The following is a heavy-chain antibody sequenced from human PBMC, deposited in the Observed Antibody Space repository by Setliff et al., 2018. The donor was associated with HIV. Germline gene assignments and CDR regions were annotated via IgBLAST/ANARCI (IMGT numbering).Heavy chain of an antibody. CDR3: ARSRSTRDAFDI. V-gene: IGHV3-21*01. Sequence: VGSLRLSCAASGFTFIDYALNWVRQAPGKGLEWVSSISSSGSYIYYAESVKGRFTISRDNSLYLQMDSLRAEDTAVYYCARSRSTRDAFDIWGQGTMVTVSS. D-gene: IGHD2-2*01. CDR2: ISSSGSYI. CDR1: GFTFIDYA. J-gene: IGHJ3*02.